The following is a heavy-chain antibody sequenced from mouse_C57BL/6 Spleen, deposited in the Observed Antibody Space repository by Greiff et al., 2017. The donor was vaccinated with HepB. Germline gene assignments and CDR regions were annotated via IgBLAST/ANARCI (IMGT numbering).Heavy chain of an antibody. Sequence: EVKLVESGGGLVKPGGSLKLSCAASGFTFSDYGMHWVSQAPEKGLEWVAYISSGSSTIYYADTVKGRFTISRDNSTNTPFLQMTSLRSEDTALYYCTGERRDYFDYWGQGTTLTVSS. CDR3: TGERRDYFDY. J-gene: IGHJ2*01. CDR2: ISSGSSTI. V-gene: IGHV5-17*01. CDR1: GFTFSDYG.